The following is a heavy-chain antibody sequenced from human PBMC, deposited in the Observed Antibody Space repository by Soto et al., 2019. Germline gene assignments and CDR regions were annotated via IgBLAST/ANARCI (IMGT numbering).Heavy chain of an antibody. Sequence: EVQLVESGGGLVQPGGSLRLSCAASGFTFSSYSMNWVRQAPGKGLEWVSYISSSSSTIYYADSVKGRFTISRDNAKNSLYLQMNSLRDEDTAVYYCARDQYGSGSLYYYYGMDVWGQGTTVTVSS. CDR1: GFTFSSYS. D-gene: IGHD3-10*01. CDR3: ARDQYGSGSLYYYYGMDV. CDR2: ISSSSSTI. J-gene: IGHJ6*02. V-gene: IGHV3-48*02.